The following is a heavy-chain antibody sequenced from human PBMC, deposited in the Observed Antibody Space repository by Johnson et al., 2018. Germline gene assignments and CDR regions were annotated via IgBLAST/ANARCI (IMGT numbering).Heavy chain of an antibody. CDR3: ARDRSRYDFWSGYYSEIYAWFDP. J-gene: IGHJ5*02. Sequence: QVQLVESGGGVVQPGRSLRLSCAASGFTFSSYAMHWVRQAPGKGLEWVAVISYDGRNKYYADSVKGRFTISRDNSKNTLYLQMNSLGAEDPAVYYCARDRSRYDFWSGYYSEIYAWFDPWGQGTLVTVSS. D-gene: IGHD3-3*01. CDR2: ISYDGRNK. V-gene: IGHV3-30-3*01. CDR1: GFTFSSYA.